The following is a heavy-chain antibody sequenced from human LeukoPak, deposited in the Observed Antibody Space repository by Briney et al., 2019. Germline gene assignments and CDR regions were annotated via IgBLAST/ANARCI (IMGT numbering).Heavy chain of an antibody. D-gene: IGHD3-9*01. CDR1: GFTFSSYG. J-gene: IGHJ4*02. CDR2: IWYDGSSE. CDR3: ASGLTGPYYFDY. V-gene: IGHV3-33*01. Sequence: GGPLRLSCEASGFTFSSYGMHWVRQAPGKGLEWVAVIWYDGSSEYYAGSVKGRFTISRDNSRNTLYLQMNSLRGDDTAVYYCASGLTGPYYFDYWGQGTLVIVDS.